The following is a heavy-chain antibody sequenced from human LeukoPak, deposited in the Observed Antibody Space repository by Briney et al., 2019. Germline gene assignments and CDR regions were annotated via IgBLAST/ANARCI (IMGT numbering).Heavy chain of an antibody. J-gene: IGHJ4*02. CDR3: ARGNYYGSGSLDY. CDR1: GFSFSSYG. CDR2: ISYDGSNK. D-gene: IGHD3-10*01. V-gene: IGHV3-30*03. Sequence: PGGSLRLSCAASGFSFSSYGMHWVRQATGKGLEWVAVISYDGSNKYFADSVKGRFTISRDNSKNALYLQMNSLRAEDTAVYYCARGNYYGSGSLDYWGQGTLVTVSS.